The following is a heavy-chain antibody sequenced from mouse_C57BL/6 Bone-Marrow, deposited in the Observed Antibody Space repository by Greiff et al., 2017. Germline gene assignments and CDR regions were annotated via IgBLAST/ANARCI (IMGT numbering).Heavy chain of an antibody. CDR1: GFNIKDDY. J-gene: IGHJ2*01. D-gene: IGHD1-1*01. CDR3: TTGYYGSSYSY. CDR2: IDPENGDT. Sequence: DVKLQESGAELVRPGASVKLSCTASGFNIKDDYMHWVKQRPEQGLEWIGWIDPENGDTEYASKFQGKATITADTSSNTAYLQLSSLTSEDTAVYYCTTGYYGSSYSYWGQGTTLTVSS. V-gene: IGHV14-4*01.